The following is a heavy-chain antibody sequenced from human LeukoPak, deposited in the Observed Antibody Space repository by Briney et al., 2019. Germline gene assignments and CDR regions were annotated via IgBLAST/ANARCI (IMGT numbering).Heavy chain of an antibody. CDR3: ARTTYSYGHDY. Sequence: SETLSLTCTVSGGSISSYYWSWIRQPPGKGLEWIGYIYYSERPNYNPSLKSRVTISVDTSKNQFSLKLSSVTAADTAVYYCARTTYSYGHDYWGQGTLVTVSS. J-gene: IGHJ4*02. CDR1: GGSISSYY. V-gene: IGHV4-59*08. D-gene: IGHD5-18*01. CDR2: IYYSERP.